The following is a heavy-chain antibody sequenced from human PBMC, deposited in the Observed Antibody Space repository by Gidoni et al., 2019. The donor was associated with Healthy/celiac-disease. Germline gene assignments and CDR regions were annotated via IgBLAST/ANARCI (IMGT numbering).Heavy chain of an antibody. CDR2: IIPIFGTA. V-gene: IGHV1-69*01. J-gene: IGHJ1*01. CDR1: GGTFSSYA. D-gene: IGHD1-26*01. Sequence: QVQLVQSGAEGKKHGASVKVSCKASGGTFSSYAISWVRQAPGQGLEWMGGIIPIFGTANYAQKFQGRVTITADESTSTAYMALSSLRSEDTAVYYCARGQWELQYFQHWGQGTLVTVSS. CDR3: ARGQWELQYFQH.